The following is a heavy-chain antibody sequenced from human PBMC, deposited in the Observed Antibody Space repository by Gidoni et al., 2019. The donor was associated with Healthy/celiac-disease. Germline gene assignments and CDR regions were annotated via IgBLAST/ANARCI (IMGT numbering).Heavy chain of an antibody. D-gene: IGHD3-22*01. J-gene: IGHJ4*02. V-gene: IGHV3-15*01. CDR3: TTDRITMIVVGLGY. CDR2: IKSKTDGGTT. Sequence: EVQLVESGGGLVKPGGSLRLSCAASVFTFSTAWMSWVRQAPGKGLEWVGRIKSKTDGGTTDYAAPVKGRFTISRDDSKNTLYLQMNSLKTEDTAVYYCTTDRITMIVVGLGYWGQGTLVTVSS. CDR1: VFTFSTAW.